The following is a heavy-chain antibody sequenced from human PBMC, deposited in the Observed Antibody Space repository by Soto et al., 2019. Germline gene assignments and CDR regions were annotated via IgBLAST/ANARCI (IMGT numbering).Heavy chain of an antibody. CDR2: IYYSGST. CDR3: ARVANFGPVTKGVDY. V-gene: IGHV4-31*03. CDR1: GGSISSGGYY. Sequence: QVQLQESGPGLVKPSQTLSLTCTVSGGSISSGGYYWSWIRQHPGKGLEWIGYIYYSGSTYYNPSLKRRVTISVDTSKNQFSLKLSSVTAADTAVYYCARVANFGPVTKGVDYWGQGTLVTVSS. J-gene: IGHJ4*02. D-gene: IGHD3-3*01.